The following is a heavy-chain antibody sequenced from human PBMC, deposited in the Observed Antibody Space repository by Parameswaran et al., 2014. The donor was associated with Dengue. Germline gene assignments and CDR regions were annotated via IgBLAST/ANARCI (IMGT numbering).Heavy chain of an antibody. D-gene: IGHD4-17*01. CDR3: AGTTVTMDYYYYGMDV. V-gene: IGHV1-45*02. CDR2: ITPFNGNT. J-gene: IGHJ6*02. Sequence: SVKVSCKASGYTFTYRYLHWVRQAPGQALEWMGWITPFNGNTNYAQKFQDRVTITRDRSMSTAYMELSSLRSEDTAMYYCAGTTVTMDYYYYGMDVWGQGTTVTVSS. CDR1: GYTFTYRY.